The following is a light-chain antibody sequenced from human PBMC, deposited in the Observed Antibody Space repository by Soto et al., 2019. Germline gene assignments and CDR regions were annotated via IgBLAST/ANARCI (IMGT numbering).Light chain of an antibody. CDR2: DAS. J-gene: IGKJ3*01. V-gene: IGKV3-15*01. CDR1: QSVSSN. CDR3: QQYNNWPLT. Sequence: EIVMTQSPATLSVSPGERATLSCRASQSVSSNLAWYQQKPGQAPRLLIYDASTWATGIPARFSGSGSGTEFNLTISSLQSEDFAVYYCQQYNNWPLTFGPATKVDIK.